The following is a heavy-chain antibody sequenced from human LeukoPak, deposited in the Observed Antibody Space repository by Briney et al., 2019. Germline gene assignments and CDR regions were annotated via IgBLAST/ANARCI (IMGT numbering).Heavy chain of an antibody. CDR1: GFTFSSYA. V-gene: IGHV3-23*01. D-gene: IGHD6-19*01. CDR3: ARDRGGGWLHDAFDI. Sequence: PGGSLRLSCAASGFTFSSYAMSWVRQAPGKGLEWVSATGSGGFSSYYADSVRGRFTISRDNSKNTLYLQMDSLRAEDTAVYYCARDRGGGWLHDAFDIWGQGTLVTVSS. CDR2: TGSGGFSS. J-gene: IGHJ3*02.